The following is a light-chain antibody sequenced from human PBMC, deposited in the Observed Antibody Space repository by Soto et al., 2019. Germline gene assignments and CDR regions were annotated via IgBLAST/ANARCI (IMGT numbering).Light chain of an antibody. V-gene: IGKV3-15*01. Sequence: ETVMTQSPATLSVSPGERATLSCRASQSVSSNLAWYQQKPGQAPRLLIYGASSRATGIPVRFSGSGSGTEFTLTISSLQSEDFAVYYCQQRSNWPPITFGQGTRLEIK. J-gene: IGKJ5*01. CDR1: QSVSSN. CDR3: QQRSNWPPIT. CDR2: GAS.